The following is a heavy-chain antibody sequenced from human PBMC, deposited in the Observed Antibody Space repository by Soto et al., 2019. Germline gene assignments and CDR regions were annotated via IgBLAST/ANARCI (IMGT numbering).Heavy chain of an antibody. J-gene: IGHJ5*02. D-gene: IGHD2-8*01. Sequence: QVQLQESGSGLVKPSETLSLTCAVSGDSISSRNWWSWVRQTPGKGLEYIGEIHHSGSTNYNPSLKSRVTMSVDKSKNQFSLTLNSVTAADTAIYYCARRKLEMMYVGWFDPWGQGTLVTVSS. CDR1: GDSISSRNW. V-gene: IGHV4-4*02. CDR2: IHHSGST. CDR3: ARRKLEMMYVGWFDP.